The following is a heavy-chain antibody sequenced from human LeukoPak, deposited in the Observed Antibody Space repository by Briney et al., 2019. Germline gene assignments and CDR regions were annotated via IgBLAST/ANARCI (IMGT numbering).Heavy chain of an antibody. Sequence: PSETLSLTCTVSGGSINNYYWSWIRQPPGKGLEWIGYISYSRSTNYNPSLKSRVTISVDTSKNQFSLKLSSVTAADTAVYYCARGKAMVRGVWIYYFDYWGQGTLVTVSS. J-gene: IGHJ4*02. CDR2: ISYSRST. V-gene: IGHV4-59*01. CDR1: GGSINNYY. CDR3: ARGKAMVRGVWIYYFDY. D-gene: IGHD3-10*01.